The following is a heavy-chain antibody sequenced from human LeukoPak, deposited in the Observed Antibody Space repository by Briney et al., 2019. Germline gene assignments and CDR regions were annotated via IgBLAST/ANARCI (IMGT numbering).Heavy chain of an antibody. CDR3: AKDPLKAYYYDSSGYS. CDR1: GFTFSSYS. CDR2: ISSSSSTI. D-gene: IGHD3-22*01. J-gene: IGHJ5*02. Sequence: GGSLRLSCAASGFTFSSYSMNWVRQAPGKGLEWVSYISSSSSTIYYADSVKGRFTISRDNAKNSLYLQMNSLRAEDTAVYYCAKDPLKAYYYDSSGYSWGQGTLVTVSS. V-gene: IGHV3-48*01.